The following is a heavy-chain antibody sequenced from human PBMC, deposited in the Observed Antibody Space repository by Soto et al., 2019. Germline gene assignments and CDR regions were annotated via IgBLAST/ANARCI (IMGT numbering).Heavy chain of an antibody. CDR2: ISGSGGST. CDR1: GFTFSSYA. J-gene: IGHJ4*02. Sequence: VGSLRLSCASSGFTFSSYAMSCVRHAPGKGLEWVSAISGSGGSTYYADSVKGRFTISRDNSKNTLYLQMNSLRAEDTAVYYCANTDRYFEYWGQGTLGTVS. V-gene: IGHV3-23*01. CDR3: ANTDRYFEY.